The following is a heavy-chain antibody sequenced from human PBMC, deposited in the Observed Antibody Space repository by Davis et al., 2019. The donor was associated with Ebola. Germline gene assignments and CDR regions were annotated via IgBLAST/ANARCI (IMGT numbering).Heavy chain of an antibody. J-gene: IGHJ4*02. D-gene: IGHD5-18*01. V-gene: IGHV5-51*01. CDR3: ARLNDVRYSYGCDY. Sequence: GESLKISCKGSGYSFSTYWIGWVRQMPGKGLEWMGIIYPGDSDTRYSPSFQGRVTISVDKSISTAYLQWSSLKASDTAMYYCARLNDVRYSYGCDYWGQGTLVTVSS. CDR1: GYSFSTYW. CDR2: IYPGDSDT.